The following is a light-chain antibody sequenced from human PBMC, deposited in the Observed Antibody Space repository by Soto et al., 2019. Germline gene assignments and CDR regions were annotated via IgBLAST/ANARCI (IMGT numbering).Light chain of an antibody. CDR1: QSISSN. Sequence: EIGMTQSPATLSVSPGERATLSCRASQSISSNLAWYQQKPGQTPRLLIYGASARATGIPARFSGSGSGTDFTLTISSLQSDDFGVYYCQQYNSWVRTFGQETKV. CDR3: QQYNSWVRT. J-gene: IGKJ1*01. V-gene: IGKV3-15*01. CDR2: GAS.